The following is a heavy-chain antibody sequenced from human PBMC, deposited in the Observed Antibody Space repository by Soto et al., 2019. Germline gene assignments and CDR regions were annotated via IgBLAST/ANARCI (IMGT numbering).Heavy chain of an antibody. Sequence: ASVKVSCKASGYTFTGYYMHWVRQAPGQGLEWMGWINPNSGGTNYAQKSQGWVTMTRDTSVSTAYMELSRLRSDDTAVYYCASPVDCSGGSCYRPYYYYGTDVWGQGTTVTVSS. CDR2: INPNSGGT. J-gene: IGHJ6*02. CDR3: ASPVDCSGGSCYRPYYYYGTDV. CDR1: GYTFTGYY. V-gene: IGHV1-2*04. D-gene: IGHD2-15*01.